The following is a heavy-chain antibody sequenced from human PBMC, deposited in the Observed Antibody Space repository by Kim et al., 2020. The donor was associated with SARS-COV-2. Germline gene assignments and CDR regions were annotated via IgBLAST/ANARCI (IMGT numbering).Heavy chain of an antibody. V-gene: IGHV3-74*01. J-gene: IGHJ5*02. CDR1: GFTFSSYW. CDR3: VRGKEVVQAAQDNWFDP. D-gene: IGHD3-16*02. Sequence: GGSLRLSCAASGFTFSSYWMHWIRQAPGKGLVWVSRIKNDGSIAYYADSVKGRFTISRDNAKNTLYLQMDSLRVEDTAVYYCVRGKEVVQAAQDNWFDPWGQGTLVTVSS. CDR2: IKNDGSIA.